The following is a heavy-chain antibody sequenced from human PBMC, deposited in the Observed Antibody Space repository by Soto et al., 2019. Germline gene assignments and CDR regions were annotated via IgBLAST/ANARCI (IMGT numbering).Heavy chain of an antibody. Sequence: QVQLQQWGAGLLKPSETLSLTCAVYGGFVSSGSYYWSWIRQLPGKGLEWIGEMSHSGGTHFNPSLKCRVTISVDTSKNQFSLEMSSVTAADTALYYCARVERGTATTVVDAFDIWGPGTMVTVSS. CDR1: GGFVSSGSYY. V-gene: IGHV4-34*01. CDR3: ARVERGTATTVVDAFDI. D-gene: IGHD1-1*01. J-gene: IGHJ3*02. CDR2: MSHSGGT.